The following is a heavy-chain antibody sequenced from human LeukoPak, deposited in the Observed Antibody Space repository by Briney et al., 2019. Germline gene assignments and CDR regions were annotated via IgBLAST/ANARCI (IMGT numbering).Heavy chain of an antibody. D-gene: IGHD1-26*01. Sequence: SETLSLTCTVSGGSISSYYWSWIRQPPGMGLEWIGCIYYSGSTNYNPSLKSRVTISVDRSKDQFSLQMTSVSAADTAVYYCARSFLGDWYFDLWGRGTLVTVSS. CDR3: ARSFLGDWYFDL. J-gene: IGHJ2*01. CDR2: IYYSGST. V-gene: IGHV4-59*01. CDR1: GGSISSYY.